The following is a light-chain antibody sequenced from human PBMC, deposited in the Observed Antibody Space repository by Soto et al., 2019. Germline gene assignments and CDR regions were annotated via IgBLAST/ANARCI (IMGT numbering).Light chain of an antibody. CDR1: QIISSN. J-gene: IGKJ4*01. V-gene: IGKV3-15*01. CDR2: GAS. CDR3: QQYNNWLT. Sequence: VVMTQSPATLSVSPGETATLSCRASQIISSNLAWYQQQPGQAPRLLIYGASTRATGVPARFSGSGSGTEFTLTISRLQSEDFAVYYCQQYNNWLTFGGGTKVEIK.